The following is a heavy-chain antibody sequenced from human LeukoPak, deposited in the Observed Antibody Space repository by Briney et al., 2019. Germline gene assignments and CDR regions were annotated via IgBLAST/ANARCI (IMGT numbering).Heavy chain of an antibody. D-gene: IGHD3-22*01. J-gene: IGHJ3*02. V-gene: IGHV4-30-2*01. Sequence: TLSLTCAVSGGSISSGGYSWRWIRQPPGKGLKWIGYIYHSGSTYYNPSLKSRVTISVDRSKNQFSLKLSSVTAADTAVYYCARVLDYYDSSGYPHDAFDIWGQGTMVTVSS. CDR3: ARVLDYYDSSGYPHDAFDI. CDR2: IYHSGST. CDR1: GGSISSGGYS.